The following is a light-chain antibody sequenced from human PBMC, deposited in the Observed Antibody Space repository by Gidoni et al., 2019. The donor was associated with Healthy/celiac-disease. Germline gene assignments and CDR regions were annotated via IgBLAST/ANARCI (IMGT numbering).Light chain of an antibody. CDR1: QSVSSSY. CDR2: GAS. Sequence: EIVLTQSPVTLSLSPGERATLSYRASQSVSSSYLARYQQKPGQAPRLLIYGASSRATGIPDRFSGSGSGTDFTLTISRLEPEDFAVYYCQQYGSSPLITFGQGTRLEIK. CDR3: QQYGSSPLIT. J-gene: IGKJ5*01. V-gene: IGKV3-20*01.